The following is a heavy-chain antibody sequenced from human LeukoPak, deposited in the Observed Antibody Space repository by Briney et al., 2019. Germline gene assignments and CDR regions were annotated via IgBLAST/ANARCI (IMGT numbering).Heavy chain of an antibody. V-gene: IGHV3-23*01. CDR1: GFTSSSYA. CDR2: ISGSGGST. CDR3: AKEGDNWNYDTQVDY. D-gene: IGHD1-7*01. Sequence: GGSLRLSCATSGFTSSSYAMSWVRQAPGKGLEWVSAISGSGGSTYYADSVKGRFTISRDNSKNTLYLQMNSLRAEDTAVYYCAKEGDNWNYDTQVDYWGQGTLVTVSS. J-gene: IGHJ4*02.